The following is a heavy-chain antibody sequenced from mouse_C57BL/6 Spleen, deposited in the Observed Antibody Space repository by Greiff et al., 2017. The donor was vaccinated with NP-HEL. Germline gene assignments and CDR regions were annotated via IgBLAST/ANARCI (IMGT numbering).Heavy chain of an antibody. CDR3: AREVVPSYYYAMDD. J-gene: IGHJ4*01. Sequence: QVQLQQPGAELVKPGASVKLSCKASGYTFTSYWMHWVKLRPGQGLEWIEMIHPNSGSTNYNEKFKSKATLTVDKSSSTAYMQLSSLTSEDSAVYYCAREVVPSYYYAMDDWGQGTSVTVSS. CDR2: IHPNSGST. V-gene: IGHV1-64*01. CDR1: GYTFTSYW.